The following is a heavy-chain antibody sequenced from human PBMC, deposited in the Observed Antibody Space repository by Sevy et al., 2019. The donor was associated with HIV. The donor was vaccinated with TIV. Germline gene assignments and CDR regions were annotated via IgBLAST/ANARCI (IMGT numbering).Heavy chain of an antibody. V-gene: IGHV3-15*01. CDR2: IKRKPDGGTT. D-gene: IGHD2-2*01. J-gene: IGHJ6*02. Sequence: GGSLRLSCAASGFTFSNAWMSWVRQAQGKGWGWVGRIKRKPDGGTTDYAAPVKGRFTISRDDSKNTLYLQMNSLKTEDTAVYYCTTDHRAIVVVPAARRSYGMDVWGQGTTVTVSS. CDR1: GFTFSNAW. CDR3: TTDHRAIVVVPAARRSYGMDV.